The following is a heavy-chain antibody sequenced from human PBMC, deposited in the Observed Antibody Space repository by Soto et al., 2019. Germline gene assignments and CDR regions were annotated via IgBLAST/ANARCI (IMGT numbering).Heavy chain of an antibody. V-gene: IGHV1-18*01. D-gene: IGHD4-17*01. CDR2: ISAYNGNT. CDR3: ARDPGYGDYEIDY. CDR1: GYTFTSHG. Sequence: ASVKVSCKSSGYTFTSHGTSWVRQAPGQGLEWMEWISAYNGNTNYAQKLQGRVTMTTDTSTSTAYIKLRSLSSDDTAVYYCARDPGYGDYEIDYWGQGPLVTVSS. J-gene: IGHJ4*02.